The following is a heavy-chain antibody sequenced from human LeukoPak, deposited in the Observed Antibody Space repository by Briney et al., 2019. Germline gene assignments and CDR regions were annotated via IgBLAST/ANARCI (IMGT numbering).Heavy chain of an antibody. J-gene: IGHJ5*02. Sequence: SVKVSCKASGGTFSSYAISWVRQAPGQGLEWMGRIIPILGIANYAQKFQGRVTITADKSTSTAYMELSSLRSEDTAVYYCADSGYDYLRFDPWGQGTLVTVSS. V-gene: IGHV1-69*04. CDR2: IIPILGIA. D-gene: IGHD5-12*01. CDR3: ADSGYDYLRFDP. CDR1: GGTFSSYA.